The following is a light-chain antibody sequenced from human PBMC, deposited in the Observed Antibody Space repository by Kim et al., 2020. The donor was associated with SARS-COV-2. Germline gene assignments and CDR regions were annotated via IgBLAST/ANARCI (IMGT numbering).Light chain of an antibody. CDR2: SNN. Sequence: QAVVTQPPSASGTPGQRVTISCSGSSSKIGSNTVNWYQQLPGTAPKLLIYSNNQRPSGVPDRFSGSKSGTSASLAISGLQSEDEADYYCAAWDDSLNVHVFGTGTKVTVL. CDR3: AAWDDSLNVHV. J-gene: IGLJ1*01. V-gene: IGLV1-44*01. CDR1: SSKIGSNT.